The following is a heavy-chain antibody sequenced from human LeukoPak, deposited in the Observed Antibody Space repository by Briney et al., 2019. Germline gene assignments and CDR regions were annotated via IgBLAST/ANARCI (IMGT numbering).Heavy chain of an antibody. CDR2: IKQDGSDK. D-gene: IGHD6-13*01. Sequence: GGSLRLSCAASGLTFTTYWMTWVRQAPGKGLEWVANIKQDGSDKYYMDSVKGRFTISRDNAKNSLYLQMNSLRAEDTAVYYCARVAAAVPDYWGQGTLVTVSS. J-gene: IGHJ4*02. CDR1: GLTFTTYW. CDR3: ARVAAAVPDY. V-gene: IGHV3-7*04.